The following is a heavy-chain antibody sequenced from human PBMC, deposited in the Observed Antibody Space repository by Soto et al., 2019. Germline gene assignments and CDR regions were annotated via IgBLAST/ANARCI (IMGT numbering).Heavy chain of an antibody. CDR2: IIPIQGKA. CDR3: AKSLLFVDHGYMDV. V-gene: IGHV1-69*02. J-gene: IGHJ6*03. Sequence: QVQLVQSGAELKKPGSSVKVSCEASVGSFTSYSFTWVRQAPGQGLEWMGRIIPIQGKANYALKFQDRVTITADRSTRTVYMELTSLRPEDTAVYFCAKSLLFVDHGYMDVWGKGTTVTVSS. CDR1: VGSFTSYS. D-gene: IGHD2-21*01.